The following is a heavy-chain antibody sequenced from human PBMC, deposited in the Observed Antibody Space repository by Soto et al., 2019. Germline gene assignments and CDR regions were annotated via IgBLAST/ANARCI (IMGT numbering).Heavy chain of an antibody. CDR1: GYSISSGYY. CDR3: VVGATIYFDY. J-gene: IGHJ4*02. V-gene: IGHV4-38-2*01. CDR2: IYHSGST. D-gene: IGHD1-26*01. Sequence: SETLALTCAVSGYSISSGYYWGWIRQPPGKGLEWIGSIYHSGSTYYNPSLKSRVTISVDTSKNQFSLKLSSVTAADTAVYYCVVGATIYFDYWGQGTLVTVSS.